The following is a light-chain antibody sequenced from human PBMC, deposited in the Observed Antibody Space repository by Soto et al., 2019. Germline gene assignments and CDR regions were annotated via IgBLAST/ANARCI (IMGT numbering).Light chain of an antibody. CDR2: DAS. V-gene: IGKV1-5*01. Sequence: DIQMTQSPSTLSASVGDRVTITCRASQSISSSLAWYQQRPGKAPKLLIYDASSLESGVTSRFSGSGSGTEFTLTINSLQPDDFATYYCQQYNSYWTFGQGTKVDIK. J-gene: IGKJ1*01. CDR1: QSISSS. CDR3: QQYNSYWT.